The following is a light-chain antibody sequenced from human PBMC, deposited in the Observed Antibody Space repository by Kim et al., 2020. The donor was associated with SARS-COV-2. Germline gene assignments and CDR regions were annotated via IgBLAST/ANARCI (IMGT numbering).Light chain of an antibody. CDR2: GNN. J-gene: IGLJ3*02. CDR1: HSNNGAAYD. CDR3: QSYDSSLSGSV. Sequence: QSVLTQPPSVSGAPGQSITISCTGSHSNNGAAYDVSWYRQLPGTAPKVLIYGNNNRPSGVPDRFAGSKSGTSASLAITGLQAEDEAEYYCQSYDSSLSGSVFGGGTQLTVL. V-gene: IGLV1-40*01.